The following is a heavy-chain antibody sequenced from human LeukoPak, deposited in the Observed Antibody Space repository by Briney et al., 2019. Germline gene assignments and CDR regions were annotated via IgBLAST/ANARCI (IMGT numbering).Heavy chain of an antibody. CDR3: ARHFRGPGDWQQLIPFDY. V-gene: IGHV4-39*01. J-gene: IGHJ4*02. CDR2: IFYSGST. D-gene: IGHD6-13*01. CDR1: GGSVRGGTYY. Sequence: PSETLSLTCTVFGGSVRGGTYYWGWIRQPPGKGLEWIGSIFYSGSTYYNLSLKSRVTISVDTSKNQFSLRLSSVTAADTAVYYCARHFRGPGDWQQLIPFDYWGQGTLVTVSS.